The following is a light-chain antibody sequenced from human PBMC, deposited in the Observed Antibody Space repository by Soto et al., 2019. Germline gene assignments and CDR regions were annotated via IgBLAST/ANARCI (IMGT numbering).Light chain of an antibody. CDR3: LQYNTYPRT. CDR2: DAF. CDR1: QVIRNH. J-gene: IGKJ4*01. Sequence: DIQMTQSPSSLSASVGDRVAITCRTSQVIRNHLGWYQQRPGKAPKRLIYDAFNLQGGVPSRFSGSGSGTEFTLTISSLQPEDFATCYCLQYNTYPRTFGGGTKVDIK. V-gene: IGKV1-17*01.